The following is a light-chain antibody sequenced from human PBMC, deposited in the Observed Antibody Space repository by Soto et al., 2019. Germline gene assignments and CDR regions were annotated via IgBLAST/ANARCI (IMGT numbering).Light chain of an antibody. J-gene: IGKJ3*01. CDR3: QQYNKWPLFT. Sequence: EIVMTQSPATLSVSPGERATLSCRASQSVSSNLAWYQQRPGQAPRLLIYAASSRATGIPARFSGSGSGTEFPLSISSLQSEDFAVYYCQQYNKWPLFTFGPGTRVDVK. CDR2: AAS. V-gene: IGKV3-15*01. CDR1: QSVSSN.